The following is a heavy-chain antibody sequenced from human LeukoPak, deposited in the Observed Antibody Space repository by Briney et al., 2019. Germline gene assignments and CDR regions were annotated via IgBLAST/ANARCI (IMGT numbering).Heavy chain of an antibody. CDR2: ISGSGGST. CDR1: GFTFSNYG. Sequence: GGSLRLSCVGSGFTFSNYGMSWVRQAPGKGLEWVSAISGSGGSTYYADSVRGRFTISRDNSKNTLYLQMNSLRAEDTAVYYCAKERPPVTDPYFDYWGQGTLVTVSS. CDR3: AKERPPVTDPYFDY. J-gene: IGHJ4*02. V-gene: IGHV3-23*01. D-gene: IGHD4-11*01.